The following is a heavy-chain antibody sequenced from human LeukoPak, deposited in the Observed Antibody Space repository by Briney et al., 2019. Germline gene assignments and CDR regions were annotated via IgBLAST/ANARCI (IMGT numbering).Heavy chain of an antibody. D-gene: IGHD2-21*02. J-gene: IGHJ4*02. V-gene: IGHV3-23*01. CDR1: GFTFDTYG. Sequence: PGGSLRLSCAASGFTFDTYGMSWVRQAPGKGLEWVSSVSSNSANTYYADAVKGRFTISRDNSKNTLYLQMNSLRAEDTAVYYCAKDGTGCGGDCYSDYWGQGTLVTVSS. CDR3: AKDGTGCGGDCYSDY. CDR2: VSSNSANT.